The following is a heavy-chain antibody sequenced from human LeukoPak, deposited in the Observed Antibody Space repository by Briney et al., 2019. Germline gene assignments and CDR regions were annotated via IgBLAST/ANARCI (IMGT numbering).Heavy chain of an antibody. V-gene: IGHV3-33*05. J-gene: IGHJ4*02. CDR3: ARDLREYNNGWSPIDY. CDR1: GFTFSNYG. CDR2: ILYDGSNK. D-gene: IGHD6-19*01. Sequence: PGKSLRLSCAASGFTFSNYGMHWVRQAPGKGLEWVAFILYDGSNKYYTDSVKGRFTISRDNSKKTLYLQMNSLRAEETAVYYCARDLREYNNGWSPIDYWGQGTLVTVSS.